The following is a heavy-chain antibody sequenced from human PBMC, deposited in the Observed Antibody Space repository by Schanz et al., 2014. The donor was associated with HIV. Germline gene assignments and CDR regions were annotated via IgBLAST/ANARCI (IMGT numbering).Heavy chain of an antibody. CDR3: YGDESGY. CDR1: GITFSTSG. Sequence: QVQLVESGGGVVQPGRSLRLSCAASGITFSTSGMHWARQAPAKGLEWGAVIWYDGSKKYYADSVKGRFTISRDNSKNTLYLQMNSLRAEDTAVYYCYGDESGYWGQGTLVTVSS. CDR2: IWYDGSKK. V-gene: IGHV3-33*01. D-gene: IGHD4-17*01. J-gene: IGHJ4*02.